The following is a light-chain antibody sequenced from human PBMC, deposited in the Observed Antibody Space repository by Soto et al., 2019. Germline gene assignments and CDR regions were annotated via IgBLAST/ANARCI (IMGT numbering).Light chain of an antibody. CDR2: KAC. CDR3: QHYNSYSEA. CDR1: QTISSW. Sequence: IHITQTPSTLSGSLVDRVPITCRASQTISSWSAWYQKKPEKAPKLLIYKACTVKSGVPSRFSGSGSGTEFTLTISSLQPDDFATYYCQHYNSYSEAFGQGTKVDI. J-gene: IGKJ1*01. V-gene: IGKV1-5*03.